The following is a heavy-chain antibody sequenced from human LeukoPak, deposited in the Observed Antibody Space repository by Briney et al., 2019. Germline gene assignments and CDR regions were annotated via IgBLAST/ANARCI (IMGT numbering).Heavy chain of an antibody. V-gene: IGHV4-31*03. CDR2: IYYSGST. D-gene: IGHD3-9*01. Sequence: SETLSLTCTVSDGSISSGVYYWSWIRQHPGKGLEWIGYIYYSGSTYYNPSLKSRVTISVDTSKNQFSLKLSSVTAADTAVYYCARGYFDWSNWFDPWGQGTLVTVSS. J-gene: IGHJ5*02. CDR1: DGSISSGVYY. CDR3: ARGYFDWSNWFDP.